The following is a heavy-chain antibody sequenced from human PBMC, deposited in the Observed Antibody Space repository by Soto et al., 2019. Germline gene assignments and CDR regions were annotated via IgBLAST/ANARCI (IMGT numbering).Heavy chain of an antibody. J-gene: IGHJ6*02. V-gene: IGHV3-23*01. CDR3: AKGRSYYYYYGVDV. Sequence: SCAASGFTFSSYGMGWVRQAPGKGLEWVSDIIDSGGSTYYADSVKGRFTISRDNSKSTLYLQMNSLRAEDTALYYCAKGRSYYYYYGVDVWGQGTTVTVSS. CDR2: IIDSGGST. CDR1: GFTFSSYG.